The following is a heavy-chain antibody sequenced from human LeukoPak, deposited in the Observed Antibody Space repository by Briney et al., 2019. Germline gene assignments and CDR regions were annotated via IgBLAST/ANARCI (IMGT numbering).Heavy chain of an antibody. D-gene: IGHD3-22*01. CDR1: GYSFTSYR. CDR3: ARGNHYLDTSASPFDY. CDR2: IYPGDSDT. V-gene: IGHV5-51*01. Sequence: GESLKISCKGSGYSFTSYRIGWVRQMPGKGLEWMGIIYPGDSDTRYSPSFQGQVTISADKSISTAYLQWNSLKASDTALYYCARGNHYLDTSASPFDYWGQGTLVTVSS. J-gene: IGHJ4*02.